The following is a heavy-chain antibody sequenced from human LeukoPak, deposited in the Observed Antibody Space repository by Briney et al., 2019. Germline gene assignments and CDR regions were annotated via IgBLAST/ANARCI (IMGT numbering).Heavy chain of an antibody. D-gene: IGHD4-11*01. V-gene: IGHV3-74*01. Sequence: GGSLRLSCAASDFTFSTYWMHWVRQAPGKGLVWVSRINSDGSSTSYADSVKGRFTISRDNAKNTLYLQMNSLRAEDTAVYYCARVARTTVTGLAAYWGQGTLVTVSS. CDR1: DFTFSTYW. CDR3: ARVARTTVTGLAAY. J-gene: IGHJ4*02. CDR2: INSDGSST.